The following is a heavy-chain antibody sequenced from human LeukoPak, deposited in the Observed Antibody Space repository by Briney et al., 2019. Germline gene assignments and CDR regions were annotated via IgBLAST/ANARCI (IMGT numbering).Heavy chain of an antibody. CDR3: ARDTTVVTPDGLDI. CDR2: ISAYNGNT. J-gene: IGHJ3*02. CDR1: GSAFTTYS. D-gene: IGHD4-23*01. V-gene: IGHV1-18*01. Sequence: GASVKVSCKSSGSAFTTYSNSWVRQAPGQGLEWMGWISAYNGNTNYAQKLLDRVTMTTDTSTNTAYMELRSLRSDDTAVYYCARDTTVVTPDGLDIWGQGTMVTVSS.